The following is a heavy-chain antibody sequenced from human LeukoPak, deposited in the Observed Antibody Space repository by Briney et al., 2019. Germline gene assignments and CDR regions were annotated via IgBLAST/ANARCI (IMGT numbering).Heavy chain of an antibody. CDR3: TSGYGGNLFDY. CDR1: GYSISSGYY. V-gene: IGHV4-38-2*02. D-gene: IGHD4-23*01. Sequence: SETLSLTCTVSGYSISSGYYWGWIRQPPGKGLEWIGSIYHSGSTYYNPSLKSRVTISVDTSKNQFSLKLSSVTAADTAVYYCTSGYGGNLFDYWGQGTLVTVSS. CDR2: IYHSGST. J-gene: IGHJ4*02.